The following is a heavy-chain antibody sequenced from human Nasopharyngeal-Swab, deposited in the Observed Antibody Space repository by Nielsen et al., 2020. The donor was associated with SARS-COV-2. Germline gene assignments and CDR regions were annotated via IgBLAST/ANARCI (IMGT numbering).Heavy chain of an antibody. V-gene: IGHV3-64D*06. CDR1: GFTFSSYA. Sequence: GESLKTSCSASGFTFSSYAMHWVRQAPGKGLEYVSAISSNGGSTYYADSVKGRFTISRDNSKNTLYLQMSSLRAEDTAVYYCAIQLDYGGNYFDYWGQGTLVTVSS. CDR2: ISSNGGST. CDR3: AIQLDYGGNYFDY. D-gene: IGHD4-23*01. J-gene: IGHJ4*02.